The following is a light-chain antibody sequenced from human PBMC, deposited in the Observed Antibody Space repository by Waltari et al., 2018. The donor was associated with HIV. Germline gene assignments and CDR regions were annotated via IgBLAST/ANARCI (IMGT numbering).Light chain of an antibody. CDR3: SSYTSSSVV. CDR1: SSEVGGYNY. Sequence: QSALTQPASVSGSHGPSITISCTGTSSEVGGYNYVSWYQQHPGKAPKLMIYDVSNRPSGVSNRFSGSKSGNTASLTISGLQAEDEADYYCSSYTSSSVVFGGGTKLTVL. V-gene: IGLV2-14*03. CDR2: DVS. J-gene: IGLJ2*01.